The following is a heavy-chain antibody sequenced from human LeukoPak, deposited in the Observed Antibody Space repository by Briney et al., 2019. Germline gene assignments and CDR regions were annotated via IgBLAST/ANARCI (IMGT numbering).Heavy chain of an antibody. V-gene: IGHV4-30-4*08. CDR2: IYYSGST. CDR3: ARVRDIVVVPAAAKFDP. Sequence: PSETLSLTCTVSGGSISSGDYYWSWIRQPPGKGLEWIGYIYYSGSTYYNPSLKSRVTISVDTSKNQFSLKLSSVTAADTAVYYCARVRDIVVVPAAAKFDPWGQGTLVTVSS. D-gene: IGHD2-2*01. CDR1: GGSISSGDYY. J-gene: IGHJ5*02.